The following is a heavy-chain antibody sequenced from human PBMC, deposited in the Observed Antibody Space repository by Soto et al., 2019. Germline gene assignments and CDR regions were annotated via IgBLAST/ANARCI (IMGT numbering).Heavy chain of an antibody. CDR1: GFTFSNYG. D-gene: IGHD4-17*01. V-gene: IGHV3-30*18. CDR3: AKGYYGANLGDYFDY. J-gene: IGHJ4*02. Sequence: QVQLLESGGGVVQPGRSLRLSCAASGFTFSNYGIHWVRQAPGKGQELVAVIAYDGSDKYYANSLYSRFTISRDNYKNTLYLQMNSLRAADTAVYYCAKGYYGANLGDYFDYCCQRTLVTVSS. CDR2: IAYDGSDK.